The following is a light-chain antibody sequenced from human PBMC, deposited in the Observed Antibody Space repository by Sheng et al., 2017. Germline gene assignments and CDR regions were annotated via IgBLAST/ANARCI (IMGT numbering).Light chain of an antibody. Sequence: VLTQSPATLSVSPGERATLSCRASRSISSNLAWYQQKPGQAPRLLIYGASTRATGIPARFSGWGSGTDFTLTITSLQSEDFAVYYCQQYKNWPPWTFGQGTKVEVK. CDR3: QQYKNWPPWT. CDR1: RSISSN. CDR2: GAS. J-gene: IGKJ1*01. V-gene: IGKV3-15*01.